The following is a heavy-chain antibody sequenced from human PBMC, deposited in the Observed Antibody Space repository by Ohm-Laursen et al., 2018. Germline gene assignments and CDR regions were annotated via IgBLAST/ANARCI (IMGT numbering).Heavy chain of an antibody. V-gene: IGHV3-72*01. CDR1: GFTFDDHY. Sequence: SLRLSCAASGFTFDDHYMDWVRQAPGKGLELVARSRDKANSYTTAYVASVKGRFSISRDDSENSLYLQMNSLKTEDTAVYYCARWDYYDSSGYFSLAFDIWGQGTMVTVSS. D-gene: IGHD3-22*01. J-gene: IGHJ3*02. CDR2: SRDKANSYTT. CDR3: ARWDYYDSSGYFSLAFDI.